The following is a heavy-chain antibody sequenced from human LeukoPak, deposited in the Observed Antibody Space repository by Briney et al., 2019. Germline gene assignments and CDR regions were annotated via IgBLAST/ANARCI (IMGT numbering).Heavy chain of an antibody. D-gene: IGHD3-22*01. CDR1: GFTFSSYE. CDR3: AREAYDSSGYYSAADY. Sequence: PGGSLRLSCAASGFTFSSYEMNWVRQAPGKGLEWVSYISSSGSTIYYADSVKGRFTISRGNAKNSLYLQMNSLRAEDTAVYYCAREAYDSSGYYSAADYWGQGTLVTVSS. V-gene: IGHV3-48*03. J-gene: IGHJ4*02. CDR2: ISSSGSTI.